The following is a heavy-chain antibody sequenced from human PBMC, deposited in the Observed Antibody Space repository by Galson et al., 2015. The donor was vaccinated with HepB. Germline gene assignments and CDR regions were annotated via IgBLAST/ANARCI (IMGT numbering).Heavy chain of an antibody. J-gene: IGHJ6*03. D-gene: IGHD6-19*01. CDR2: INTNTGNP. Sequence: SVKVSCKASGYTFTSYAMNWVRQAPGQGLEWMGWINTNTGNPTYAQGFTGRFVFSLDTSVSTAYLQISSLKAEDTAVYYCARDIWLGQYYYYMDVWGKGTTVTVSS. V-gene: IGHV7-4-1*02. CDR1: GYTFTSYA. CDR3: ARDIWLGQYYYYMDV.